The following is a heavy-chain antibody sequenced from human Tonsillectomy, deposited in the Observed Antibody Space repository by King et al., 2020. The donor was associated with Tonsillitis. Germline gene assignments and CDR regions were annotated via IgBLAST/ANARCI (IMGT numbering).Heavy chain of an antibody. J-gene: IGHJ4*02. CDR2: IFTGDSDT. CDR3: ARSRGSSPRIDH. D-gene: IGHD6-6*01. CDR1: GFRTTNSW. V-gene: IGHV5-51*01. Sequence: VQLVESGAEVKKPGESLKISCKSSGFRTTNSWIGWVRQMPGKGLEWMGIIFTGDSDTRYSPSFQGQVTISADRSISTAYLQWSTLKASDTAMYFCARSRGSSPRIDHWGQGTLVTVSS.